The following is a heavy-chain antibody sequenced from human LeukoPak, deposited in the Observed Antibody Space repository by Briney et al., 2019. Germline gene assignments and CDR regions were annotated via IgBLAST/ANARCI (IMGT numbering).Heavy chain of an antibody. D-gene: IGHD3-9*01. Sequence: GGSLRLSCAASGFTFSTYAMSWVRQAPGKGLEWVSGISGGVAGTYYADSVKGRFTISRDKSKNTLFLQMNSLRAEDTAVYYCAKVGYDILTGYYTGDYFDYWGQGTLVTVSP. CDR1: GFTFSTYA. CDR2: ISGGVAGT. V-gene: IGHV3-23*01. J-gene: IGHJ4*02. CDR3: AKVGYDILTGYYTGDYFDY.